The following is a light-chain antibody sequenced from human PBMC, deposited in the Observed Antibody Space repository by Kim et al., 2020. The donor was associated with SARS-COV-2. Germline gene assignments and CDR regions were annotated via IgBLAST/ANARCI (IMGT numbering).Light chain of an antibody. CDR2: DAS. CDR1: QSVSRY. Sequence: LSPGDRATLSCRASQSVSRYLAWYQHKPGQTPRLLIYDASNRATGLPARFSGSGSGTDFTLTISSLEPEDFAVYYCQQRGAWPLTFGGGTKVDIK. V-gene: IGKV3-11*01. CDR3: QQRGAWPLT. J-gene: IGKJ4*01.